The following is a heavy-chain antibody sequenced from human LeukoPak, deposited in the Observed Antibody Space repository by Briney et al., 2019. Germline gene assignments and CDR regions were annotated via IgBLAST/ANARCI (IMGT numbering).Heavy chain of an antibody. CDR1: GFTFSSYG. D-gene: IGHD3-22*01. CDR2: ISTTGSTI. CDR3: ARDRSSSGYYPFDY. J-gene: IGHJ4*02. Sequence: GGSPRLSCAASGFTFSSYGMNWVRQAPGKGLEWVSYISTTGSTIYYADSVKGRFTISRDNAKNSLYLQMNSLRDEDTAVYYCARDRSSSGYYPFDYWGQGTLVTVSS. V-gene: IGHV3-48*02.